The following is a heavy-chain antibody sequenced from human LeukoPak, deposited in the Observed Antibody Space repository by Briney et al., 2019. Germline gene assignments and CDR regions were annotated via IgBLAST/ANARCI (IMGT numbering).Heavy chain of an antibody. D-gene: IGHD3-16*02. V-gene: IGHV3-30-3*01. J-gene: IGHJ4*02. CDR2: ISYDGSNK. Sequence: PGGSLRLSCAASGFTFSSYAMHWVRQAPGKGLEWVAVISYDGSNKYYPDSVKGRFTISRDNSKNTLYLQMNSLRADDTAVYYCARDAYDYVWGSYRPYYFDYWGQGTLVTVSS. CDR3: ARDAYDYVWGSYRPYYFDY. CDR1: GFTFSSYA.